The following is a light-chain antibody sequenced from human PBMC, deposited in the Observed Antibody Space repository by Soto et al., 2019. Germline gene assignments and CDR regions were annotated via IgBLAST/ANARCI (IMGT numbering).Light chain of an antibody. J-gene: IGLJ2*01. CDR3: VLYMGSGISV. V-gene: IGLV8-61*01. Sequence: QTVVTQEPSFSVSPGGTVTLTCGLSSASVSTNYYPSWYQQTPGQAPRTLIYTTNTRSSGVPDRFSGSILGNKAALTITGAQADAESDYYCVLYMGSGISVFGGGTQLTVL. CDR1: SASVSTNYY. CDR2: TTN.